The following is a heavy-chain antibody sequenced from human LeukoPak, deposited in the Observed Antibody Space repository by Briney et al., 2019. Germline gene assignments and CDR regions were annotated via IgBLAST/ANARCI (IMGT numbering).Heavy chain of an antibody. Sequence: SETLSLTCTVSGGSISTYYWTWIRQPSGKGLEWIGYVYYSGSANYNPSLKSRVTISVDTSMNQFSLKLSSVTAADTAVYYCARGQGSEAYYFDYWGQGNPVTVSS. CDR2: VYYSGSA. CDR1: GGSISTYY. CDR3: ARGQGSEAYYFDY. V-gene: IGHV4-59*01. J-gene: IGHJ4*02.